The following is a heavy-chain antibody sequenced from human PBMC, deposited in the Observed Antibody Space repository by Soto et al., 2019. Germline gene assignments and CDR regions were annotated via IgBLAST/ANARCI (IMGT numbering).Heavy chain of an antibody. CDR3: ARDRCTTAKCYTHHLDV. CDR1: GYTFTSYG. V-gene: IGHV1-18*04. Sequence: QGQLVQSGGEVTKPGASVKVSCNASGYTFTSYGISWVRQAPGQGREWMGWISPYSGHTKDAQKVQGRVTLTTETSTGTDYMELRSLASDDTAVYYCARDRCTTAKCYTHHLDVWGRGTTVIVSS. J-gene: IGHJ6*02. D-gene: IGHD2-8*01. CDR2: ISPYSGHT.